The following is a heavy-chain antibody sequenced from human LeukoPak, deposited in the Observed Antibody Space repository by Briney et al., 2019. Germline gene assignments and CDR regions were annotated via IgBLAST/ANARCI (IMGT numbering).Heavy chain of an antibody. CDR3: ARHGSGYFAHFDL. J-gene: IGHJ4*02. Sequence: SETLSLTCAVYGGSFSGYYWGWIRQPPGKGLEWIGSLYYSGSTYYNPSLKSRITTSVDTSKNQFSLKLSSVTAADTATYYCARHGSGYFAHFDLWGQGTLVTVSS. CDR2: LYYSGST. V-gene: IGHV4-39*01. D-gene: IGHD3-22*01. CDR1: GGSFSGYY.